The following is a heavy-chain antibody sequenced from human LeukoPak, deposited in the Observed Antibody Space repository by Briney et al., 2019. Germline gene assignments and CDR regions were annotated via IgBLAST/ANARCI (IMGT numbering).Heavy chain of an antibody. CDR2: INSDGINT. CDR3: TRGSGFETGDY. V-gene: IGHV3-74*01. D-gene: IGHD5-12*01. J-gene: IGHJ4*02. Sequence: GGSLRLSCAASGFTFSSYWMHWVRQAPGKGLVWVSRINSDGINTSYADSVKGRFTVSRDNAKNTFHLQMQSLKVEDTAIYYCTRGSGFETGDYWGQGTLVTVSS. CDR1: GFTFSSYW.